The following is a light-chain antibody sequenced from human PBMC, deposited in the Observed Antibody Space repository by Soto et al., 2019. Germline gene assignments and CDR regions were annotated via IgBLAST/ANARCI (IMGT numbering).Light chain of an antibody. CDR2: EVS. V-gene: IGLV2-14*01. CDR1: SSDVGGYNY. Sequence: QSVLTQPASVSGSPGQSITISCTGTSSDVGGYNYVSWYQQHPGKAPKLMIYEVSKRPSGVPGRFSGSKSGNTASLTVSGLQAEDEADYYCSSYTSSSTLGVVGTGTKVTVL. CDR3: SSYTSSSTLGV. J-gene: IGLJ1*01.